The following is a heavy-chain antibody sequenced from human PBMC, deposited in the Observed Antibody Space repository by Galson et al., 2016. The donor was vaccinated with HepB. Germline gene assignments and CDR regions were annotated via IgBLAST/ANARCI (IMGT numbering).Heavy chain of an antibody. CDR1: GFIFDAYA. CDR2: ISWNSDRT. D-gene: IGHD3-10*01. J-gene: IGHJ3*02. Sequence: SLRLSCAASGFIFDAYAMHWVRQAPGKGLEWVSGISWNSDRTGYGDSVKGRFTISRDNAKKSLYLQMNSLRAEDTALYYCAKDMGRYYYDAFDIWGQGTMVTVSS. V-gene: IGHV3-9*01. CDR3: AKDMGRYYYDAFDI.